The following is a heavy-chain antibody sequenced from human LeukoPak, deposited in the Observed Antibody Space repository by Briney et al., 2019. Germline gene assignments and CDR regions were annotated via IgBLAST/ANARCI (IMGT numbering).Heavy chain of an antibody. V-gene: IGHV3-30*18. J-gene: IGHJ6*02. CDR3: ANDLRISLGTYGSHYYYGMDV. D-gene: IGHD3-10*01. CDR1: GFTFSSYG. CDR2: ISYDGSNK. Sequence: QPGRSLRLSCEASGFTFSSYGMHWVRQAPGKGLEWVAGISYDGSNKYYADSVKGRFTISRDNSKNTLYLQMNSLRAEDTDVYYCANDLRISLGTYGSHYYYGMDVWGQGTTVIVSS.